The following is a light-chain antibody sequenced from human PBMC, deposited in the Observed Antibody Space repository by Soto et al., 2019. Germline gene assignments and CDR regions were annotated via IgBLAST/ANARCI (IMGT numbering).Light chain of an antibody. V-gene: IGKV4-1*01. CDR3: QQYYSPPYT. CDR1: QSVLYSSNNKND. CDR2: WAS. Sequence: DIVMTQSPDSLAVSXGERXXXXCKSSQSVLYSSNNKNDLGWYQQKPGQPPKLLIYWASTRESGVPDRFSGSGSGTDFTLTINSLQAEDVAVYYCQQYYSPPYTFGQGTKLEIK. J-gene: IGKJ2*01.